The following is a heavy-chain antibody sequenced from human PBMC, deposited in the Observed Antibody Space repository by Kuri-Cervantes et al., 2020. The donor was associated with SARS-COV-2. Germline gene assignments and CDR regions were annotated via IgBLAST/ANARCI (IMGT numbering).Heavy chain of an antibody. D-gene: IGHD2-15*01. CDR2: ICPGDSDT. Sequence: GESLKISCKGSGYSFTSYWIGWVRQMPGKGLEWMGIICPGDSDTRYSPSFQGQVTISADKSISTAYLQWSSLKASDTAMYYCARLPPNCSGGSCYDGYYYYGMDVWGQGTTVTVSS. CDR1: GYSFTSYW. J-gene: IGHJ6*02. V-gene: IGHV5-51*01. CDR3: ARLPPNCSGGSCYDGYYYYGMDV.